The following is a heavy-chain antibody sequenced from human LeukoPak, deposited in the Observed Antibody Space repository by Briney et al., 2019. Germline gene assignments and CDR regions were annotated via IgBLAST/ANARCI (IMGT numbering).Heavy chain of an antibody. CDR1: GLTFSSYG. Sequence: GRSLRLSCAASGLTFSSYGMHWVRQAPGKGLEWVAVISYDGSNKYYADSVKGRFTISRDNSKNTLYLQMNSLRAEDTAVYYCAKGFLAAAGTFDYWGQGTLVTVSS. CDR2: ISYDGSNK. D-gene: IGHD6-13*01. CDR3: AKGFLAAAGTFDY. V-gene: IGHV3-30*18. J-gene: IGHJ4*02.